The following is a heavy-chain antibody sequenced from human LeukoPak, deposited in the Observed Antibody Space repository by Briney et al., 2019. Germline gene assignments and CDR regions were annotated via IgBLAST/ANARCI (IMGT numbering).Heavy chain of an antibody. V-gene: IGHV3-23*01. Sequence: GGSLRLSCAASGFTFSSYAMSWVRQAPGKGLEWVSDISGSGGSTYYADSVKGRFTISRDNSKNTLYLQMNSLRAQDTAVYYCASLLSRYCCSTSCAIGYCGQGTLVTVSP. CDR3: ASLLSRYCCSTSCAIGY. CDR1: GFTFSSYA. J-gene: IGHJ4*02. CDR2: ISGSGGST. D-gene: IGHD2-2*01.